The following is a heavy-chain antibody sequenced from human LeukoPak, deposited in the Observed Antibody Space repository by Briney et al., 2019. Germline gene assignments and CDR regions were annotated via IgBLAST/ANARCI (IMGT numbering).Heavy chain of an antibody. D-gene: IGHD3-9*01. Sequence: SETLSLTCTVSGGSISSGSYYWGWIRQPPGKGLEWIGSFDHTGTTYYNPSLKSRVTTSVDTSNNQFSLRLSSVTAADTAVYYCARWVDLTVYWGQGTLVTVSS. CDR1: GGSISSGSYY. V-gene: IGHV4-39*01. CDR3: ARWVDLTVY. CDR2: FDHTGTT. J-gene: IGHJ4*02.